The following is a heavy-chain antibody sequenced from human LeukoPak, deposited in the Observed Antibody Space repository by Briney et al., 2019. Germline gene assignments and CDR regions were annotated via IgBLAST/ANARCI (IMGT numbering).Heavy chain of an antibody. CDR2: IYSGGST. CDR1: GFTVSSNY. D-gene: IGHD3-3*01. CDR3: ARVSQPPDLTGYDFWSGQGFVEDY. Sequence: GGSLRLSCAASGFTVSSNYMSWVRKAPGKGLEWFSVIYSGGSTYYAASVKGRFTISRDNSKNTLYLQMNSLRAEDTAVYYCARVSQPPDLTGYDFWSGQGFVEDYWGQGTLVTVSS. J-gene: IGHJ4*02. V-gene: IGHV3-66*02.